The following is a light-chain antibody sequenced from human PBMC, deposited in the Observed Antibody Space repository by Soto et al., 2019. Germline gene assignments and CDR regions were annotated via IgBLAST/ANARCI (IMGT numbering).Light chain of an antibody. V-gene: IGLV2-14*01. CDR3: SSYTNTITLV. Sequence: QSVLTQPASVSGSPGQSITISCTGTSSDVGGYRYVSWYQQHPGKAPELMIYEVSNRPSGVSNRFSGSKSDNTASLTISGLQAEDEAYYYCSSYTNTITLVFGTGTKLTVL. J-gene: IGLJ1*01. CDR1: SSDVGGYRY. CDR2: EVS.